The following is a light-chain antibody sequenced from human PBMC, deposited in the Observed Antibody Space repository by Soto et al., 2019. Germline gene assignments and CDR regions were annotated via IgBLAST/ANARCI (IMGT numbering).Light chain of an antibody. CDR2: KAS. CDR3: QQYNSYLVT. Sequence: IQMTQSPSTLSASVGDRVTITCRASQSISSWLAWYQQKPGKAPKLLIYKASSLESGVPSRFSGSGSGTEFTLTISSLQPDDFATYYCQQYNSYLVTFGQGTKVDI. CDR1: QSISSW. J-gene: IGKJ1*01. V-gene: IGKV1-5*03.